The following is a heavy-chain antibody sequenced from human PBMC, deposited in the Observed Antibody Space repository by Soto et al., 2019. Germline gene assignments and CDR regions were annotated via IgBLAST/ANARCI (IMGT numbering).Heavy chain of an antibody. CDR3: AMVDNYVTPTPQDV. Sequence: QVQLVQSGDEMKKPGASVRVSCKASGHIFVNYGIAWVRQAPGQGLEWMGWISPYTGDTHSASKVQGRLTMTTDTSTSTAYMDLGSLTSDDTAVYYCAMVDNYVTPTPQDVWGQGTTVTVSS. CDR1: GHIFVNYG. V-gene: IGHV1-18*01. D-gene: IGHD3-16*01. CDR2: ISPYTGDT. J-gene: IGHJ6*02.